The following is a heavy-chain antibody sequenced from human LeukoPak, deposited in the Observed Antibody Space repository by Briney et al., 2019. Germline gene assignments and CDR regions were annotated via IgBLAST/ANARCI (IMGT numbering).Heavy chain of an antibody. D-gene: IGHD5-12*01. CDR2: IKQDGSEK. J-gene: IGHJ4*02. CDR3: AGWVATIRWGYYFDY. V-gene: IGHV3-7*03. CDR1: GFTFSSYW. Sequence: GGSLRLSCAASGFTFSSYWMSWVRQAPGKGLEWVANIKQDGSEKYYVDSVKGRFIISRDNAKNSLYLQMNSLRAEDTAVYYCAGWVATIRWGYYFDYWGQGTLVTVSS.